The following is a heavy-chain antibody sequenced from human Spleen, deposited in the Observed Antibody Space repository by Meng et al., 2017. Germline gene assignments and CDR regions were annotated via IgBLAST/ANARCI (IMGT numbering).Heavy chain of an antibody. V-gene: IGHV7-4-1*02. CDR1: HYTFTGYG. J-gene: IGHJ4*02. CDR3: TRGSLEANEDPG. Sequence: QVQVVQSGAEVKRPGASVKVSCKASHYTFTGYGVSWFRQAPGQGLEWMGWINTITGDPTYAQGFTGRFVFSLDTSVSTAYLQINNLKTDDTAVYYCTRGSLEANEDPGWGQGTLVTVSS. CDR2: INTITGDP.